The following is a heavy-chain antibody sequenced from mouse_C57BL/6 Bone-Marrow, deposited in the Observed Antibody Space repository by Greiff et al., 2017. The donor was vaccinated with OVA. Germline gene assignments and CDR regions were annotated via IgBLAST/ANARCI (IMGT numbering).Heavy chain of an antibody. CDR1: GYSITSGYY. CDR2: ISYDGSN. J-gene: IGHJ4*01. V-gene: IGHV3-6*01. Sequence: ESGPGLVKPSQSLSLTCSVTGYSITSGYYWNWIRQFPGNKLEWMGYISYDGSNNYNPSLKNRISITRDTSKNQFFLKLNSVTTEDTATYYCARSLAMEYWGQGTSVTVSS. CDR3: ARSLAMEY. D-gene: IGHD6-2*01.